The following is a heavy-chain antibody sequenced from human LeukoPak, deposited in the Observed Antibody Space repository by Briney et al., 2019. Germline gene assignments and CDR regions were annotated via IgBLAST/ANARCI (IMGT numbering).Heavy chain of an antibody. CDR2: IYYSGST. D-gene: IGHD6-13*01. CDR1: GGSIRSYY. V-gene: IGHV4-59*01. Sequence: SETLSLTCTVSGGSIRSYYWSWIRQPPGKGLEWIGYIYYSGSTNYNPSLKSRVTISVDTSKNQFSLKLSSVTAADTAVYYCARDGSRWLYWGQGTLVTVSS. CDR3: ARDGSRWLY. J-gene: IGHJ4*02.